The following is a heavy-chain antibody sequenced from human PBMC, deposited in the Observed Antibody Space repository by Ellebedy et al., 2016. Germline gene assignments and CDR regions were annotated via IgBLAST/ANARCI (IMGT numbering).Heavy chain of an antibody. V-gene: IGHV3-30-3*01. CDR3: ARDRLGGILTGYLDY. Sequence: GESLKISCAASGFTFSSYAMHWVRQAPGKGLEWVAVISYDRSNKYYADSVKGRFTISRDNSKNTLYLQMNSLRAEDTAVYYCARDRLGGILTGYLDYWGQGTLVTVSS. J-gene: IGHJ4*02. CDR2: ISYDRSNK. D-gene: IGHD3-9*01. CDR1: GFTFSSYA.